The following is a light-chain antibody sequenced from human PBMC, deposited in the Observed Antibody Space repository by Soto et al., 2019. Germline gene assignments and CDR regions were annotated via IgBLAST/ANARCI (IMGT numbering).Light chain of an antibody. J-gene: IGKJ1*01. CDR1: QSISSY. CDR3: QQRSSTPWT. V-gene: IGKV1-39*01. CDR2: AAS. Sequence: DIQMTQSPSSLSASVGDRVTITCRASQSISSYLNWYQQKPGKAPKLLIYAASSLQSGVPSRFSGSGSGTEFTLTISSLQPEDFATYYCQQRSSTPWTFGQGTKVDIK.